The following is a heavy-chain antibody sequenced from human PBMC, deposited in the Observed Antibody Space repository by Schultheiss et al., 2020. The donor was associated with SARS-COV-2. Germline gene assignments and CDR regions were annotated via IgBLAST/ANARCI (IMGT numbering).Heavy chain of an antibody. D-gene: IGHD6-13*01. V-gene: IGHV3-30*04. CDR3: ARGPPAAGLWFDP. J-gene: IGHJ5*02. Sequence: GGSLRLSCAASGFTFSSYAMHWVRQAPGKGLEWVAVISYDGSNKYYADSVKGRFTISRDNSKNTLYLQMNSLRAEDTAVYYCARGPPAAGLWFDPWGQGTLVTVSS. CDR2: ISYDGSNK. CDR1: GFTFSSYA.